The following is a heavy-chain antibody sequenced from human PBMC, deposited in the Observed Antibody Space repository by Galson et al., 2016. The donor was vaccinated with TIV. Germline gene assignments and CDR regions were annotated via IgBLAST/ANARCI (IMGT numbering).Heavy chain of an antibody. CDR1: GYIFTNYY. J-gene: IGHJ4*02. CDR3: ARVNWARAFDY. Sequence: SVKVSCKASGYIFTNYYIHWVRQAPGQGLEWMGWINADSGGTIYAQKFQGRVAMTRDTSINTAYLELSGMKSDDTAVYYCARVNWARAFDYWGQGTQVTASS. CDR2: INADSGGT. V-gene: IGHV1-2*02. D-gene: IGHD7-27*01.